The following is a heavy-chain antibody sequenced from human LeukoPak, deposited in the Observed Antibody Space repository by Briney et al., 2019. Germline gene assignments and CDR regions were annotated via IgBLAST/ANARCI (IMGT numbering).Heavy chain of an antibody. CDR2: IYYSGST. D-gene: IGHD3-3*01. CDR3: ARDLPYYDFWSGYYHNWFDP. CDR1: GGSISSYY. J-gene: IGHJ5*02. V-gene: IGHV4-59*01. Sequence: PSETLSLTCTVSGGSISSYYWSWIRQPPGKGLEWIGYIYYSGSTNYNPSLKSRVTISVDTSKSQFSLKLSSVTAADTAVYYCARDLPYYDFWSGYYHNWFDPWGQGTLVTVSS.